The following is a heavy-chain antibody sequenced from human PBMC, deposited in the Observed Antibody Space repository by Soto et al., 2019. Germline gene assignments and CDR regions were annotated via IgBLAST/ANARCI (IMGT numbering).Heavy chain of an antibody. CDR3: AKNWDTRVYYYYGMDV. J-gene: IGHJ6*02. D-gene: IGHD5-18*01. V-gene: IGHV3-9*01. CDR2: ISWNSGSI. Sequence: EVQLVESGGGLVQPGRSLRLSCAASGFTFDDYAMHWVRQAPGKGLEWVSGISWNSGSIGYADSVKGRFTISRDNAKNSLYLQMNSLRAEDTALYYCAKNWDTRVYYYYGMDVWGQGTTVTVSS. CDR1: GFTFDDYA.